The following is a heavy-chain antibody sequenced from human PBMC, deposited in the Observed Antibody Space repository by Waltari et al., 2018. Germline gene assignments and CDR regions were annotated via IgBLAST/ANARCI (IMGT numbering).Heavy chain of an antibody. CDR1: GEPFLCYF. V-gene: IGHV4-34*01. CDR2: IHYSGST. D-gene: IGHD2-21*01. J-gene: IGHJ4*02. Sequence: QVQLHQWGAGRLKPSEPLSLTCAVPGEPFLCYFWTWFRQSPGTGLEWLGSIHYSGSTNYNPTLESRLSLSVDTTKKQFSLKLTSVTAADAALYFCARYGEVPASYFFDHWGQGTLVTVSS. CDR3: ARYGEVPASYFFDH.